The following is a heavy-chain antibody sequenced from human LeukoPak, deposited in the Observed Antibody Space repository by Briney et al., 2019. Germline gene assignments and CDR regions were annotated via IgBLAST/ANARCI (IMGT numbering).Heavy chain of an antibody. Sequence: GGSLRLSCAASGFTFNTAWMHWVRQAPGKGLVWVSRIYSDGSDKTYADSVKGRFTISRDNAKNKLYPQMNSLRAEDSAVYYCATDSGHAFSFWGQGTKVTVSS. D-gene: IGHD3-10*01. CDR2: IYSDGSDK. J-gene: IGHJ3*01. CDR3: ATDSGHAFSF. CDR1: GFTFNTAW. V-gene: IGHV3-74*01.